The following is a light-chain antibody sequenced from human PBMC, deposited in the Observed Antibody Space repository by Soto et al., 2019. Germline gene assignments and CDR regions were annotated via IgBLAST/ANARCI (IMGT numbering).Light chain of an antibody. V-gene: IGKV1-5*03. Sequence: DIQMTQSPSTLSASVGDRVTITCRASQSISSWLAWYQQKPGKAPKLLIYKASSLESGVPSRFSGSGSGTEFTLTISSLQPGDFATYYCQQYNSYPRYTFGQGTKLEIK. J-gene: IGKJ2*01. CDR2: KAS. CDR3: QQYNSYPRYT. CDR1: QSISSW.